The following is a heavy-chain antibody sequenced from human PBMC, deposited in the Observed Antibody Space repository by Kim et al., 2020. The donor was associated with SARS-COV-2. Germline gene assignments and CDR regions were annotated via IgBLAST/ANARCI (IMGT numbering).Heavy chain of an antibody. Sequence: GGSLRLSCAASGFTFTNYWIHRVRQIPGKGPVWVSSVGGDGGSRYYADSVKGRFTTSRDNANNMVYLQMNSLRVDDTAIYYCTSIFEYWGQGALVTVSS. CDR1: GFTFTNYW. J-gene: IGHJ4*02. CDR3: TSIFEY. V-gene: IGHV3-74*01. D-gene: IGHD3-3*02. CDR2: VGGDGGSR.